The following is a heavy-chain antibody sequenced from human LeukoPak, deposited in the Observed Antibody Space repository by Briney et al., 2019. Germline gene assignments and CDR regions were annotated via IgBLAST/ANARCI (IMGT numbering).Heavy chain of an antibody. J-gene: IGHJ4*02. V-gene: IGHV1-46*01. CDR1: GYTFTSYA. CDR3: ARATLSDYYFNY. Sequence: ASVKVSCKASGYTFTSYAMHWVRQAPGQGLEWLGIINPSGGSTSYAQKFQGRLTMTRDTSTSTVYMELNSLRSEDTAVYFCARATLSDYYFNYWGQGTLVTVPS. CDR2: INPSGGST.